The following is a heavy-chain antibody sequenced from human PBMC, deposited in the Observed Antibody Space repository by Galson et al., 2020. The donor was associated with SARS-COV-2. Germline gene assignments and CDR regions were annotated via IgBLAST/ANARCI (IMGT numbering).Heavy chain of an antibody. CDR1: GYTFTSYY. J-gene: IGHJ6*02. V-gene: IGHV1-46*03. CDR2: INPSGGST. D-gene: IGHD3-22*01. Sequence: GESLKISCKASGYTFTSYYMHWVRQAPGQGLEWMGIINPSGGSTSYAQKFQGRVTMTRDTSTSTVYMELSSLRSEDTAVYYCARYIPITMIVVAPPHYYYYGMDVWGQGTTVTVSS. CDR3: ARYIPITMIVVAPPHYYYYGMDV.